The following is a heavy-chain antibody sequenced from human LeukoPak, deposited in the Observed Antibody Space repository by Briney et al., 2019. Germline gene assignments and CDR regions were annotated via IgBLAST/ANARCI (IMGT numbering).Heavy chain of an antibody. CDR3: AKDMSLSPLAARRRPGRLDP. Sequence: GGSLRLSCAASGFTFSSYGMHWVRQAPGKGLEWVAVIWYDGSNKYYADSVKGRFTISRDNSKNTLYLQMNSLRAEDTAVYYCAKDMSLSPLAARRRPGRLDPWGQGTLVTVSS. CDR2: IWYDGSNK. CDR1: GFTFSSYG. D-gene: IGHD6-6*01. V-gene: IGHV3-33*06. J-gene: IGHJ5*02.